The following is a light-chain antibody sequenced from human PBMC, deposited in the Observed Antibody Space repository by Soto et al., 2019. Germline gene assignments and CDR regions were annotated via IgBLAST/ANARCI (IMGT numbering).Light chain of an antibody. CDR1: SSNIGSNY. J-gene: IGLJ2*01. V-gene: IGLV1-47*01. CDR3: QSFDISMNVI. CDR2: RNN. Sequence: QSVLTQPPSASGTPGQRVTISCSGSSSNIGSNYVYWYQQLPGTAPKLLIYRNNQRPSGVPDRFSASKSGTSASLVITGLQAEDEADYYCQSFDISMNVIFGGGTKLTVL.